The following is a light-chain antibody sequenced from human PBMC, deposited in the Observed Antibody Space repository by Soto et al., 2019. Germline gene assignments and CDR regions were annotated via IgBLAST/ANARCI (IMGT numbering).Light chain of an antibody. CDR3: AAWDDGLNGYV. V-gene: IGLV1-44*01. J-gene: IGLJ1*01. CDR2: SDY. Sequence: QSALTQPPSVSGTPGQGVTISCSGSSSNIGSNAVNWYQQLPGTAPKLLIYSDYQRPSDVPDRFSASKSATSDSLAIRGLQSEDEADYYCAAWDDGLNGYVFGTGTKVTVL. CDR1: SSNIGSNA.